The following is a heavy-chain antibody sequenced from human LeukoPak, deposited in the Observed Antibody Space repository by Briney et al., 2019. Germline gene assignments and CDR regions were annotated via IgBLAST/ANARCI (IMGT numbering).Heavy chain of an antibody. V-gene: IGHV4-39*01. CDR3: ARPAAPGTFYYYMDV. CDR2: MYSSGST. D-gene: IGHD3-10*01. Sequence: PSETLSLTCTVSGGSITSSNYYWGWIRQPPGKGLEWIGTMYSSGSTYHNPSLKSRVTMSVDTSKNQFSLRLSSVTAADTAVYYCARPAAPGTFYYYMDVWGKGTTVNVSS. J-gene: IGHJ6*03. CDR1: GGSITSSNYY.